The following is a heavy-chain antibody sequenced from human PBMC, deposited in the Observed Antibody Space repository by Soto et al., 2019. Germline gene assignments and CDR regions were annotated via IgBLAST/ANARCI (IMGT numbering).Heavy chain of an antibody. V-gene: IGHV3-53*04. CDR1: GFTVSSTY. J-gene: IGHJ4*02. Sequence: EVHLVESGGGLVQPGGSLRLSCAASGFTVSSTYMGWVRQAPGKGLEWVSVIYSGGDTYYADSVKGRFTISRHSSKYTLYLQMNSLRTEDTAVYYCARAYGSGSYPSDYWGQGTQVTVSS. D-gene: IGHD3-10*01. CDR2: IYSGGDT. CDR3: ARAYGSGSYPSDY.